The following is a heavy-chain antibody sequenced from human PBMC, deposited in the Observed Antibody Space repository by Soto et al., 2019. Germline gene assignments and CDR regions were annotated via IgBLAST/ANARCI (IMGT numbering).Heavy chain of an antibody. J-gene: IGHJ2*01. Sequence: QVQLVQSGAEVKKPGSSVKVSCKASGGTFSNYPVSWVRQAPGQGLEWMGGIIPIFGTVNYAQKFQGRLTITADKSPRTAYMERSSLRSEDTAVYYCARGNHRWLQLWYFDLWGRGTLVTVSS. V-gene: IGHV1-69*14. D-gene: IGHD5-12*01. CDR3: ARGNHRWLQLWYFDL. CDR1: GGTFSNYP. CDR2: IIPIFGTV.